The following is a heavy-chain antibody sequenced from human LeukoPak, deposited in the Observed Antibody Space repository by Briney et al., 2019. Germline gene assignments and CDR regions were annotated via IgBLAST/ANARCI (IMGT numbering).Heavy chain of an antibody. CDR3: ARHFGLHSGSLEFSFDP. D-gene: IGHD1-26*01. J-gene: IGHJ5*02. CDR2: IYPGDSDT. V-gene: IGHV5-51*01. Sequence: GESLKISCQGFGYSFSNFWIGWVRQMPGKGLEWMGIIYPGDSDTRYNPSFQGQVTISADKSISTAYLQWTSLKASDTAMYDCARHFGLHSGSLEFSFDPWGQGTLVTVSS. CDR1: GYSFSNFW.